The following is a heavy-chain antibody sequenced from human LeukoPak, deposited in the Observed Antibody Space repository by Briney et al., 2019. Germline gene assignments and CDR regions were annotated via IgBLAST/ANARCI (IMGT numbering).Heavy chain of an antibody. D-gene: IGHD3-10*01. V-gene: IGHV4-59*08. Sequence: SETLSLTCTVSGGSISSYYWSWIRQPPGKGLEWIGYIYYSGSTNYNPSLKSRVTISVDTSKNQFSLKLSSVTAADTAVYYCASGRLGWELWYFDLWGRGTLVTVSS. CDR1: GGSISSYY. CDR2: IYYSGST. J-gene: IGHJ2*01. CDR3: ASGRLGWELWYFDL.